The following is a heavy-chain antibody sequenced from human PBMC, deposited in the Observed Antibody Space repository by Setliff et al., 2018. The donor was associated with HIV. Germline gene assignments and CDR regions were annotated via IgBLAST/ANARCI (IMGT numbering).Heavy chain of an antibody. Sequence: ASVKVSCKASGYTFTRNIVHWVRQAPGQRLEWMGWINAGNGNTKFSQKFQGRVTITRNTSITTAYMELSSLKSEDTAVYYCAGRYSSTWYYFDYWGQGTLVTVSS. CDR1: GYTFTRNI. D-gene: IGHD6-13*01. CDR2: INAGNGNT. V-gene: IGHV1-3*01. CDR3: AGRYSSTWYYFDY. J-gene: IGHJ4*02.